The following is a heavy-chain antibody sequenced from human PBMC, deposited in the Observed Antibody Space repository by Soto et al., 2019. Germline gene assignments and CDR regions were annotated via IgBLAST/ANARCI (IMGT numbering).Heavy chain of an antibody. CDR1: GYTFTSYG. V-gene: IGHV1-18*01. J-gene: IGHJ1*01. CDR2: ISAYNGNT. Sequence: QVQLVQSGAEVKKPGASVKVSCKASGYTFTSYGISWVRQAPGQGLEWMGWISAYNGNTNNAQKLQGRVTMTTDTATSTAYMELRSLRSDDTAVYYCARVPVEQWLAQGYFQHWGQGTLVTVSS. CDR3: ARVPVEQWLAQGYFQH. D-gene: IGHD6-19*01.